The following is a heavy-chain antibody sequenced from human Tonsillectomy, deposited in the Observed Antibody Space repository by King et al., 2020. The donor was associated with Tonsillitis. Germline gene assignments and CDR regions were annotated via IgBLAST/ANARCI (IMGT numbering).Heavy chain of an antibody. J-gene: IGHJ4*02. Sequence: QLVQSGGGLVKPGGSPRLSCAASGFTFSSYSMNWVRQAPGKGLEWVSCISSSGTYMFYADSLKGRFTISRDNAKNSLFLQMNSLRAEDTAVYYCAKAIYDSRGYYESYFDYWGQGTLVTVSS. CDR3: AKAIYDSRGYYESYFDY. CDR2: ISSSGTYM. D-gene: IGHD3-22*01. CDR1: GFTFSSYS. V-gene: IGHV3-21*01.